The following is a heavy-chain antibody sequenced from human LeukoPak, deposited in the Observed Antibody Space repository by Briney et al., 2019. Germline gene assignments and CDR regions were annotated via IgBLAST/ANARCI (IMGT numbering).Heavy chain of an antibody. D-gene: IGHD4-17*01. Sequence: SETLSLTCTVDGGSISSSRYDWGWIRQAPGKGLEWIGSIYYSGSTYYNPSLKSRVTISVDTSKNQFSLKLSSVTAADTAVYYCSRRQRAVYGDPQAVDYWGQGTLVTVSS. CDR3: SRRQRAVYGDPQAVDY. CDR2: IYYSGST. CDR1: GGSISSSRYD. J-gene: IGHJ4*02. V-gene: IGHV4-39*01.